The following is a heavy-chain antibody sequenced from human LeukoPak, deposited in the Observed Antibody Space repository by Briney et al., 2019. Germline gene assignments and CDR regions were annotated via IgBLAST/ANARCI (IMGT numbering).Heavy chain of an antibody. CDR1: GYTFTSYD. Sequence: ASVKVSCKASGYTFTSYDINWVRQATGQGLEWMGWMNPNSGNTGYAQKFQGRVTITADESTSTAYMELSSLRSEDTAVYYCARSYQLGDCGGDCYSFDYWGQGTLVTVSS. CDR2: MNPNSGNT. D-gene: IGHD2-21*02. CDR3: ARSYQLGDCGGDCYSFDY. V-gene: IGHV1-8*01. J-gene: IGHJ4*02.